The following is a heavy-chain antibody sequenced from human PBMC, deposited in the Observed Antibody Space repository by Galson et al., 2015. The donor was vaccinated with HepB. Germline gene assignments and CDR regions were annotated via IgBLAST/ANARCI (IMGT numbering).Heavy chain of an antibody. V-gene: IGHV7-4-1*02. D-gene: IGHD3-10*01. CDR2: INTNTGNP. CDR1: GYTFTSYA. CDR3: ARNGWLREPTRLYYMDV. Sequence: SVKVSCKASGYTFTSYAMNWVRQAPGQGLEWMGWINTNTGNPTYAQGFTGRFVFSLDTSVSTAYLQISSLKAEDTAVYYCARNGWLREPTRLYYMDVWGKGTTVTVSS. J-gene: IGHJ6*03.